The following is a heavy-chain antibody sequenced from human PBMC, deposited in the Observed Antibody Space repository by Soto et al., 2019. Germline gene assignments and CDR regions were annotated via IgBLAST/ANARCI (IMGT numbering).Heavy chain of an antibody. D-gene: IGHD3-3*01. Sequence: QVQLVQSGAEVKKPGASVKVSCKASGYTFTGYYMYWVRQAPGQGLEWMGWINPNSGGTNYAQKFQGRVTMTRDTSISTAYMELSRLRSDDTAVYYCARAHLRFTYYYYGMDVWGQGTTVTVSS. V-gene: IGHV1-2*02. CDR2: INPNSGGT. J-gene: IGHJ6*02. CDR3: ARAHLRFTYYYYGMDV. CDR1: GYTFTGYY.